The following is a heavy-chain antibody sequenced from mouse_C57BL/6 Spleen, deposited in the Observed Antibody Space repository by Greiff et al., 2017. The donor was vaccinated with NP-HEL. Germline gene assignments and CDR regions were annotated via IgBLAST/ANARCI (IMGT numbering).Heavy chain of an antibody. Sequence: EVMLVESGGGLVQPKGSLKLSCAASGFSFNTYAMNWVRQAPGKGLEWVARIRSKSNNYATYYADSVKDRFPISRDDSERMLYLQMKNLKTEDTAMYYCVRHEVYYGTSWFAYWGQGTLVTVSA. V-gene: IGHV10-1*01. D-gene: IGHD2-1*01. CDR3: VRHEVYYGTSWFAY. CDR2: IRSKSNNYAT. J-gene: IGHJ3*01. CDR1: GFSFNTYA.